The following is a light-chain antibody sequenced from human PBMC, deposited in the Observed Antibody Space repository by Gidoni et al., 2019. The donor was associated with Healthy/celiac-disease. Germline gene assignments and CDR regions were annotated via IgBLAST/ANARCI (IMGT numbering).Light chain of an antibody. J-gene: IGKJ4*01. CDR3: QQYGSSPALT. CDR1: QSVSSSY. Sequence: EIAFMPSRGTLSLSPGERATLSCRASQSVSSSYLAWYQQKPGQAPRLLIYGASSRATGIPDRFSGSGSGTDFTLTISRLEPEDFAVYYCQQYGSSPALTFGGXTKVEIK. V-gene: IGKV3-20*01. CDR2: GAS.